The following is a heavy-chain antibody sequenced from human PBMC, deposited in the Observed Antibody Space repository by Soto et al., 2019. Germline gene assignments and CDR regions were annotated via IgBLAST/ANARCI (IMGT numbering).Heavy chain of an antibody. CDR2: ISGYNGNT. CDR1: GYTFTKYG. D-gene: IGHD2-8*01. V-gene: IGHV1-18*01. Sequence: QVQLVQSGAEVKKPGASVKVSCKASGYTFTKYGFTWVRQAPGQGLEWMGWISGYNGNTNYAQKFQDRVTMTTDTSTSRAYMELSSQRSDDTAVYYCARDLNIVLKGLRYYFDYWGQGTLVTVSS. J-gene: IGHJ4*02. CDR3: ARDLNIVLKGLRYYFDY.